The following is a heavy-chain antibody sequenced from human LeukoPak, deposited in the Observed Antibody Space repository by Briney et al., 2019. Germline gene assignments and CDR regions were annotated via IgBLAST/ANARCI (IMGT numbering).Heavy chain of an antibody. J-gene: IGHJ4*02. CDR2: MNPNSGNT. V-gene: IGHV1-8*01. Sequence: ASVKVSCKASGYTFTSYDINWVRQATGQGLEWMGWMNPNSGNTDYAQKFQGRVTMTRNTSISTAYMELSSLRSEDTAVYYCARTRGYIAAAGTSFDYWGQGTLVTVSS. D-gene: IGHD6-13*01. CDR1: GYTFTSYD. CDR3: ARTRGYIAAAGTSFDY.